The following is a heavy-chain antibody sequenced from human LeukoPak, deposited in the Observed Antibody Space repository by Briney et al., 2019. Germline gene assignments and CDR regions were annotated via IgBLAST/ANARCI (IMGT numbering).Heavy chain of an antibody. J-gene: IGHJ4*02. V-gene: IGHV3-30*03. Sequence: PGGSLRLSCVGSGFSLSEYGIHWVRQAPGKGLEWVAVVSYDGGQKYYADSVKGRFTISRDTSSDTVSLHMNSLRVEDTAVYYCARDRINMMVLGHDSGLDCRGQGTLVTVSS. CDR2: VSYDGGQK. D-gene: IGHD3-10*01. CDR3: ARDRINMMVLGHDSGLDC. CDR1: GFSLSEYG.